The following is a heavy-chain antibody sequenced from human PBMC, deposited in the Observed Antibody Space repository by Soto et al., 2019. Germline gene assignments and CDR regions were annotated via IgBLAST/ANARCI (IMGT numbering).Heavy chain of an antibody. CDR1: GGSISSSNW. V-gene: IGHV4-4*02. CDR3: ARAWGYCSGGSCYHTPYYYYGMDV. CDR2: IYHSGST. Sequence: SETLSLTCAVSGGSISSSNWWCWVRQPPGKGLEWIGEIYHSGSTNYNPSLKSRVTISVDKSKNQFSLKLSSVTAADTAVYYCARAWGYCSGGSCYHTPYYYYGMDVWGQGTTVTVSS. D-gene: IGHD2-15*01. J-gene: IGHJ6*02.